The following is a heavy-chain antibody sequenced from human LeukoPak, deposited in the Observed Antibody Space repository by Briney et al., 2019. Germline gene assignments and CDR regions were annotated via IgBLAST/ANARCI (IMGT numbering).Heavy chain of an antibody. Sequence: GGSLRLSCAASGFTFSSYAMSWVRQAPGKGLEWVSAISGSGGSTYYADSVRGRFTISRDNSKNTLYLQMNSLRAEDTAVYYCAKGSAKVVGANFDYWGQGTLVTVSS. CDR2: ISGSGGST. CDR1: GFTFSSYA. CDR3: AKGSAKVVGANFDY. D-gene: IGHD1-26*01. J-gene: IGHJ4*02. V-gene: IGHV3-23*01.